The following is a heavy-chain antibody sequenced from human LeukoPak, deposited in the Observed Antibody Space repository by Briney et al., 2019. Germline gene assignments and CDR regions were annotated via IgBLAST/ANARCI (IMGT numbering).Heavy chain of an antibody. CDR3: ARDGELGFDY. Sequence: GGSLRLTCAASGFTFSSYGMHWVRQAPGKGLEWVSSISSSSSYIYYADSVKGRFTISRDNAKNSLYLQMNSLRAEDTAVYYCARDGELGFDYWGQGTLVTVSS. CDR2: ISSSSSYI. J-gene: IGHJ4*02. D-gene: IGHD7-27*01. V-gene: IGHV3-21*01. CDR1: GFTFSSYG.